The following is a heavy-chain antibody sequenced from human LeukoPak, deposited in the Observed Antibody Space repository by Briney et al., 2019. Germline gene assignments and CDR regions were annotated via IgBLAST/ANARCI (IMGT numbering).Heavy chain of an antibody. Sequence: ASVKVSCKASGYTFTSYAMNWVRQAPGQGLEWMGWINPNSGGTNYAQKFQGRVTMTRDTSISTAYMELSRLRSDDTAVYYCAREAYDSGSFRTDYYYMDVWGKGTTVTISS. D-gene: IGHD3-10*01. CDR1: GYTFTSYA. J-gene: IGHJ6*03. CDR3: AREAYDSGSFRTDYYYMDV. CDR2: INPNSGGT. V-gene: IGHV1-2*02.